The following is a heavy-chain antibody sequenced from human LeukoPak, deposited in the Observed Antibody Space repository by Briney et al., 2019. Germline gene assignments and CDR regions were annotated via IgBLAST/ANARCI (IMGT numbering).Heavy chain of an antibody. D-gene: IGHD3-10*01. CDR3: ARVCGHSGSPCNYYYYYGMDV. CDR1: GYTLTELS. CDR2: FDPEDGET. J-gene: IGHJ6*02. Sequence: GASVKVSCKVSGYTLTELSMHWVRQAPGKGLEWMGGFDPEDGETIYAQKFQGRVTMTEDTSTDTAYMELSSLRSEDTAVYYCARVCGHSGSPCNYYYYYGMDVWGQGTTVTVSS. V-gene: IGHV1-24*01.